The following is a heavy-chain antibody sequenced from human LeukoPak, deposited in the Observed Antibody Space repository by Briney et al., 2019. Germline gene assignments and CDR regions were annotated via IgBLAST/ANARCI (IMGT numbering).Heavy chain of an antibody. Sequence: GGSLRLSCAASGFTFDDYAIHWVRQAPGKGLEWVSGISWSSGSIGYADSVKGRFTISRDNAKNSLYLQMNSLRAEDTALYYCAKGEGEYYYDSSGYPGGYWGQGTLVTVSS. CDR3: AKGEGEYYYDSSGYPGGY. CDR1: GFTFDDYA. D-gene: IGHD3-22*01. J-gene: IGHJ4*02. CDR2: ISWSSGSI. V-gene: IGHV3-9*01.